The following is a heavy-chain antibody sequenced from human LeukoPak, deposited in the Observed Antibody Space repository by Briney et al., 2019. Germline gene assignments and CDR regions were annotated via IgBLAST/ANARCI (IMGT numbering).Heavy chain of an antibody. J-gene: IGHJ4*02. CDR2: ISHSAYTT. CDR3: AKSGLRGYYDSSGYQIDY. V-gene: IGHV3-23*01. CDR1: GFTFSSYA. Sequence: AGGSLRLSCAASGFTFSSYATSWVRQAPGKGLEWVSAISHSAYTTYYADSVKGRFTISRDNSKNTLYLHMNSLRAEGTAVYFCAKSGLRGYYDSSGYQIDYWGQGTLVTVSS. D-gene: IGHD3-22*01.